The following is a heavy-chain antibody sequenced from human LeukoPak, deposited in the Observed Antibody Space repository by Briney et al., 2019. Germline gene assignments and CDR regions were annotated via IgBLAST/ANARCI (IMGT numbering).Heavy chain of an antibody. CDR2: ISGTGITT. D-gene: IGHD3-16*01. V-gene: IGHV3-48*04. CDR1: QFTFSSYG. CDR3: AGGGGANISPSNWFDP. Sequence: PGGSLRLSCAASQFTFSSYGMTWVRQAPGKGLEWVSDISGTGITTYYADSVKGRFTISRDNAKNSLSLQMNSLRAEDTAVYYCAGGGGANISPSNWFDPWGQGTLVTVSS. J-gene: IGHJ5*02.